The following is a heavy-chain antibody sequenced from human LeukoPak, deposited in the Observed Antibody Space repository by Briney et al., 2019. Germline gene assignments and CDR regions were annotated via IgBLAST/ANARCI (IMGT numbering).Heavy chain of an antibody. Sequence: GASVKVSCKASGYTFTSYDINWVRQATGQGLEWMRWMNPNSGNTGYAQKFQGRVTMTRNTSISTAYMELSSLRSEDTAVYYCARVWENYDILTGYYNELDYWGQGTLVTVSS. D-gene: IGHD3-9*01. V-gene: IGHV1-8*01. J-gene: IGHJ4*02. CDR2: MNPNSGNT. CDR1: GYTFTSYD. CDR3: ARVWENYDILTGYYNELDY.